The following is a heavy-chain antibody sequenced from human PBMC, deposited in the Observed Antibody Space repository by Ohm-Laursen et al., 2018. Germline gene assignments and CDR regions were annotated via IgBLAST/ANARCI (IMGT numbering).Heavy chain of an antibody. CDR1: GFTFSTYW. V-gene: IGHV3-7*03. J-gene: IGHJ5*02. D-gene: IGHD1-7*01. CDR3: ARDELRSTWQSFDP. Sequence: SLRLSCAASGFTFSTYWMNWFRQAPGKGLESVASINQDGSEKYFVDSVRGRFTISRDNAKNSLYLQMNSLRAEDTAVYYCARDELRSTWQSFDPWGQGTLVTVSS. CDR2: INQDGSEK.